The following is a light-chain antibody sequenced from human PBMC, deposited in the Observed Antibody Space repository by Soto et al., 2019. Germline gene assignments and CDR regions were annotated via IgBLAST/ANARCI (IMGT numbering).Light chain of an antibody. CDR1: QSVSSY. J-gene: IGKJ5*01. V-gene: IGKV3-11*01. CDR2: DAS. Sequence: EIVLTQSPATLSLSPVEIAKLYFISSQSVSSYLAWYQPTPGQAPRLLIYDASNRATGIPARFSGSGSGTDFTLTISSLEPEDFAVYYCQQRSNWPPINCGQGTRLE. CDR3: QQRSNWPPIN.